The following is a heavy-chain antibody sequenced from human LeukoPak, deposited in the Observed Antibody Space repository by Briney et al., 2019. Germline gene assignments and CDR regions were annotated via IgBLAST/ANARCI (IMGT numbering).Heavy chain of an antibody. CDR1: GFTFSSYA. V-gene: IGHV3-23*01. CDR3: AKDPNLLLLSYFDY. J-gene: IGHJ4*02. CDR2: INGSGGST. Sequence: GGSLRLSCAASGFTFSSYAMSWVRQAPGKGLEWVSAINGSGGSTYYADSVKGRFTISRDNSKNTLYLQMNSLRAEDTAVYYCAKDPNLLLLSYFDYWGQGTLVTVSS. D-gene: IGHD3-22*01.